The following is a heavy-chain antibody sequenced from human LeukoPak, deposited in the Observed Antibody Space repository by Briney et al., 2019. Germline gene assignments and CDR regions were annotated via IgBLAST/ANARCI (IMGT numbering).Heavy chain of an antibody. D-gene: IGHD2-21*02. CDR3: ARDRIAAYCGGDCYPTYYMDV. CDR1: GGSFSGYY. Sequence: SSETLSLTCAVYGGSFSGYYWSWIRQPPGKGLEWIGEINHSGSTNYNPSLKSRVTISVDTSKNQFSLKLSSVTAADTAVYYCARDRIAAYCGGDCYPTYYMDVWGKGTTVTVSS. CDR2: INHSGST. V-gene: IGHV4-34*01. J-gene: IGHJ6*03.